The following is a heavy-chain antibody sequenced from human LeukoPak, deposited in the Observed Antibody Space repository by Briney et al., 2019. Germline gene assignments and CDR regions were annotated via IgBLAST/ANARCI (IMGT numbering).Heavy chain of an antibody. CDR1: GFTFSSYS. J-gene: IGHJ4*02. V-gene: IGHV3-21*01. CDR3: ARGSFVLEWLFDY. D-gene: IGHD3-3*01. CDR2: ISSSSSYI. Sequence: GGSLRLSCAASGFTFSSYSMNWVRQAPGKGLEWVSSISSSSSYIYYADSVKGRFTISGDNAKNSLYLQMNSLRAEDTAVYYCARGSFVLEWLFDYWGQGTLVTVSS.